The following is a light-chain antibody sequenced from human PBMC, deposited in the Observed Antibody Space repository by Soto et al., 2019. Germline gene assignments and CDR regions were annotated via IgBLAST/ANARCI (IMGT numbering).Light chain of an antibody. Sequence: QSALTQPASVSGSPGQSITISCTGTSSDVGSYNLVSWYQQHQGKPPKLMIYEGSKRPSGVSNRFSGSKSGNTASLTISGLQAEDWADYYCCSYAGSSTFVVFGGGTKLTVL. CDR3: CSYAGSSTFVV. CDR2: EGS. V-gene: IGLV2-23*03. J-gene: IGLJ2*01. CDR1: SSDVGSYNL.